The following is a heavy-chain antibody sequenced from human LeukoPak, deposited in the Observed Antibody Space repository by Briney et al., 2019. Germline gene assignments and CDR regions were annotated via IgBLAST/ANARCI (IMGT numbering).Heavy chain of an antibody. CDR2: IYYSGST. Sequence: SETLSLTCTVSGGSISSSSYYWGWIRQPPGKGLEWIGSIYYSGSTYYNPSLKSRVTISVDRSKNQFSLKLSSVTAADTAVYYCARADYSEDAFDIWGQGTMVTVSS. J-gene: IGHJ3*02. D-gene: IGHD2-21*01. V-gene: IGHV4-39*07. CDR3: ARADYSEDAFDI. CDR1: GGSISSSSYY.